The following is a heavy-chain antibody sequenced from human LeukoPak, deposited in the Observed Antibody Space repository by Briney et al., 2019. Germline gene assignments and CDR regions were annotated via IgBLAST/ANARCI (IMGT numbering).Heavy chain of an antibody. CDR1: GGSISSYY. CDR2: IHYSGST. Sequence: PSETLSLTCTVSGGSISSYYWSWIRQPPGKGLEWIGYIHYSGSTNYNPSLKSRVTISVDTSKNQFSLKLSSVTAAGTAVYYCARLWFGDVWGQGTLVTVSS. J-gene: IGHJ4*02. V-gene: IGHV4-59*01. CDR3: ARLWFGDV. D-gene: IGHD3-10*01.